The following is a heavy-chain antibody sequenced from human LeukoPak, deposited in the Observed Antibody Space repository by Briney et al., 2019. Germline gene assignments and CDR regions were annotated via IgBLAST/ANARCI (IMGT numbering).Heavy chain of an antibody. D-gene: IGHD3-22*01. CDR1: GFTFSSYG. Sequence: GGSLRLSCAASGFTFSSYGMHWVRQAPGKGLEWVANIKQDGSEKYYVDSVKGRFTISRDNAKNSLYLQMNSLRAEDTAVYYCARVPWGDSSGYYSDYYMDVWGKGTTVTVSS. CDR2: IKQDGSEK. CDR3: ARVPWGDSSGYYSDYYMDV. J-gene: IGHJ6*03. V-gene: IGHV3-7*01.